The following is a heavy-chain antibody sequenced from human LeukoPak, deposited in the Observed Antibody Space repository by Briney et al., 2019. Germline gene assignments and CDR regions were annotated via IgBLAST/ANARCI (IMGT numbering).Heavy chain of an antibody. D-gene: IGHD3-10*01. CDR3: ARLGGYGSGSMGYYYYGMDV. V-gene: IGHV5-51*01. J-gene: IGHJ6*04. Sequence: GESLKISCKGSGYRFTSYWIGWVRQMPGRGLEWMGTIYPGDSDTRYSPSFQGQVTISADKSISTAYLQWSSLKASDTAMYYCARLGGYGSGSMGYYYYGMDVWGKGTTVTVSS. CDR2: IYPGDSDT. CDR1: GYRFTSYW.